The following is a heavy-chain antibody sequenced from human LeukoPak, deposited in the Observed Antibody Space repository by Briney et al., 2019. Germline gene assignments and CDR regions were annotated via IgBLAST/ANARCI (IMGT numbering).Heavy chain of an antibody. D-gene: IGHD1-1*01. CDR3: ARGRNWNFQAYFDY. Sequence: SETLSLTCTVSGASIGSSLYFWGWFRQPPGKGLEWLGSIYYRPTTYYNPSLRSRGTISLDTSNNQFSLKLTSVTAADTAFYYCARGRNWNFQAYFDYWGRGSLVSVSS. V-gene: IGHV4-39*07. CDR1: GASIGSSLYF. CDR2: IYYRPTT. J-gene: IGHJ4*01.